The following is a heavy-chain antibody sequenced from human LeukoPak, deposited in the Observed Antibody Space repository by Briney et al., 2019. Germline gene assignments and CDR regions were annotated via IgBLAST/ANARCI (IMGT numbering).Heavy chain of an antibody. CDR3: ARGNGAIIIAARGVFRWFDP. J-gene: IGHJ5*02. D-gene: IGHD6-6*01. CDR2: IIPILGIA. CDR1: GGTFSSYA. Sequence: SVKVSCKASGGTFSSYAISWVRQAPGQGLEWMGRIIPILGIANYAQKFQGRVTITADKSTSTAYMELSSLRSEDTAVYYCARGNGAIIIAARGVFRWFDPWGQGTLVTVSS. V-gene: IGHV1-69*04.